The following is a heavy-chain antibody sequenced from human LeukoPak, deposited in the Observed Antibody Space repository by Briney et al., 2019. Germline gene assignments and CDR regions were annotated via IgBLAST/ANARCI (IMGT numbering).Heavy chain of an antibody. CDR3: AERRLDAFDI. V-gene: IGHV3-23*01. J-gene: IGHJ3*02. D-gene: IGHD1-1*01. Sequence: GGSLRLSCAASGFTFAIHAMTWVRQAPGKGLEWVSGISGDGASTHYAGSVKGQFTISRDNSQNTLFLQMNSLRVEDTAVYYCAERRLDAFDIWGQGTMVTVSS. CDR1: GFTFAIHA. CDR2: ISGDGAST.